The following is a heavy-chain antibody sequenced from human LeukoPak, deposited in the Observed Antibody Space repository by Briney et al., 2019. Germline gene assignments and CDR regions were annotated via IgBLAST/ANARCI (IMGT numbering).Heavy chain of an antibody. D-gene: IGHD3-16*01. V-gene: IGHV3-21*01. CDR1: GFTFSRYS. CDR2: ISISGSYI. Sequence: GGSLRLSCAASGFTFSRYSMNWVRQAPGKGLEWVSSISISGSYIYYADSVKGRFTISRDNAKKSLSLQMNSLRAEDTAVYYCARGIMTPYYMDVWGKGTPVSVSS. CDR3: ARGIMTPYYMDV. J-gene: IGHJ6*03.